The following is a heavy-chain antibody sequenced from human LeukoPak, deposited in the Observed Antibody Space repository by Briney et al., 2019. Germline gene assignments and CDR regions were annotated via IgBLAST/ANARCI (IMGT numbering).Heavy chain of an antibody. V-gene: IGHV3-23*01. J-gene: IGHJ3*02. CDR3: AKGTDYGDAFDI. CDR1: GFTFSSYA. D-gene: IGHD4-17*01. CDR2: ISGSGGST. Sequence: GGSLRLSCAASGFTFSSYAMSWVRQAPGKGLEWVSAISGSGGSTYYADSVKGRFTISRDNSKNTLYLQMNSLRAGDTAVYYCAKGTDYGDAFDIWGQGTMVTVSS.